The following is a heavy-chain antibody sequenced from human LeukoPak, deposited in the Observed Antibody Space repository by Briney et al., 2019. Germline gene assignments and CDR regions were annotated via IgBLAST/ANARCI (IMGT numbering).Heavy chain of an antibody. V-gene: IGHV3-53*01. J-gene: IGHJ4*02. CDR2: LYSGGST. D-gene: IGHD2-21*02. CDR3: ARDRLLYLDY. CDR1: GFTVSSNY. Sequence: GGSLRLSCAASGFTVSSNYMSWVRQAPGKGLEWVSVLYSGGSTYYAASVKGRFTISRDNSKNTLYLQINSLRVEDTAVYFCARDRLLYLDYWGQGTPVTVSS.